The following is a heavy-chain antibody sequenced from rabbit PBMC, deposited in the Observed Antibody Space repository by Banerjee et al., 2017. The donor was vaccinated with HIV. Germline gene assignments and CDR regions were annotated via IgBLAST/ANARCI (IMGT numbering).Heavy chain of an antibody. D-gene: IGHD4-1*01. V-gene: IGHV1S45*01. CDR1: GFSFSNKAV. Sequence: QEQLVESGGGLVKPEGSLKLSCTASGFSFSNKAVMCWVRQAPGKGLEWIACINAVTGKAVYASWAKGRSTLSKASSTTVTLQMTRLTAADTATYFCARGGYGGVWGHDLWGPGTLVTVS. CDR2: INAVTGKA. CDR3: ARGGYGGVWGHDL. J-gene: IGHJ4*01.